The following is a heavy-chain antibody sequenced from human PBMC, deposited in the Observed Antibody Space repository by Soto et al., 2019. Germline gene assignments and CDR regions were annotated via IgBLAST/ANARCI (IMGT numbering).Heavy chain of an antibody. CDR2: IHYSGST. D-gene: IGHD3-22*01. V-gene: IGHV4-61*01. CDR3: ARGQYYYDSSGYYYDPQDYYYGMDV. J-gene: IGHJ6*02. Sequence: QVQLQESGPGLVKPSETLSLTCTVSGGSVSSGSYYWSWIRQPPGKGLEWIGYIHYSGSTNYNPSLKRQVTISVDTSNNQFSLKLSSVTAADTAVYYCARGQYYYDSSGYYYDPQDYYYGMDVWGQGTTVTVSS. CDR1: GGSVSSGSYY.